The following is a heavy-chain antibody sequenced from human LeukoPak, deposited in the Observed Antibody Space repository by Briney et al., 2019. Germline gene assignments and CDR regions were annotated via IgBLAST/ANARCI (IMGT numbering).Heavy chain of an antibody. CDR2: ISSDGSNR. CDR3: AKDFRVAEELWFGELWNAFDI. Sequence: PGRSLRLSCAASGFTFSSYGMHWVRQAPDKGLEWVALISSDGSNRIYADSVKGRFSISRDNSKNTLYLQVNSLRIEDTAVYYCAKDFRVAEELWFGELWNAFDIWGQGIRVAVSS. V-gene: IGHV3-30*18. D-gene: IGHD3-10*01. J-gene: IGHJ3*02. CDR1: GFTFSSYG.